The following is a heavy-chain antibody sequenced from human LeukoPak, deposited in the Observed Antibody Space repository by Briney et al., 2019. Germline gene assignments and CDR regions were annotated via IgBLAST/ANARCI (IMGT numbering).Heavy chain of an antibody. CDR3: TTVRDYCSSTSCYRRERNWFDP. Sequence: PGGSLRLSCTASGFTFGDYAMSWVRQAPGKGLEWVGRIKSKTDGGTTDYAAPVKGRFTISRDDSKNTLYLQMNSLKTEDTAVYYCTTVRDYCSSTSCYRRERNWFDPWGQGTLVTVSS. J-gene: IGHJ5*02. D-gene: IGHD2-2*01. CDR1: GFTFGDYA. V-gene: IGHV3-15*01. CDR2: IKSKTDGGTT.